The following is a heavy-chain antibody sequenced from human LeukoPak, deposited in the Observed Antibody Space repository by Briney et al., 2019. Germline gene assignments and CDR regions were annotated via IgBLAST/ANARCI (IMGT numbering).Heavy chain of an antibody. CDR2: ISSSGSTI. V-gene: IGHV3-11*01. Sequence: GGSLRLSCAASGFTFSDFYMSWIRQAPGKGLEWVSYISSSGSTIYYADSVKGRFTISRDNAKNSLYLQMNSLRAEDTAVYYCARGGEMATRTKAFDIWGQGTMVTVSS. CDR1: GFTFSDFY. D-gene: IGHD5-24*01. CDR3: ARGGEMATRTKAFDI. J-gene: IGHJ3*02.